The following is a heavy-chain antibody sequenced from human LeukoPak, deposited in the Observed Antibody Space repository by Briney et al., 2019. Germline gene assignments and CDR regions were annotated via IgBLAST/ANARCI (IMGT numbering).Heavy chain of an antibody. V-gene: IGHV3-53*05. CDR3: AKDLHSSSNDYYGMDV. CDR2: IYKDGST. Sequence: GGSLRLSCAASGFTVSSNYMSWVRQAPGKGLEWVSIIYKDGSTYYADSVKGQFIISRDNSKNTLYLQINSLRTEDTAMYYCAKDLHSSSNDYYGMDVWGQGTTVTVSS. D-gene: IGHD6-19*01. J-gene: IGHJ6*02. CDR1: GFTVSSNY.